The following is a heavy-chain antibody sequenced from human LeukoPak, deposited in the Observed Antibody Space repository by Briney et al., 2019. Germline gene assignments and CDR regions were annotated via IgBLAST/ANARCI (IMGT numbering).Heavy chain of an antibody. D-gene: IGHD3-9*01. CDR2: IYSGGST. CDR1: GFTVSSNY. Sequence: GGSLRLSCAASGFTVSSNYMSWVRQAPGKGLEWVSVIYSGGSTYYADSVKGRFTISRDNSKNTLYLQMNSLRAEDTAVYYRATAYDILTGSNRYYGMDVWGQGTTVTVSS. V-gene: IGHV3-53*01. CDR3: ATAYDILTGSNRYYGMDV. J-gene: IGHJ6*02.